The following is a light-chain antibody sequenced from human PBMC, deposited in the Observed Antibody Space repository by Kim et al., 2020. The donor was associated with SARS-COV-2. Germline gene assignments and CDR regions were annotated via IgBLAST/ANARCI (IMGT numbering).Light chain of an antibody. CDR1: QSVTSSY. V-gene: IGKV3-20*01. Sequence: SPGERATLSCRASQSVTSSYLVWYQHKPGQAPRLLIYGASSRATGIADRFSGSGSKTDFTLTISRRDPEDYAVYYCQQYSSSRGTFGRGTKLEI. CDR3: QQYSSSRGT. CDR2: GAS. J-gene: IGKJ2*01.